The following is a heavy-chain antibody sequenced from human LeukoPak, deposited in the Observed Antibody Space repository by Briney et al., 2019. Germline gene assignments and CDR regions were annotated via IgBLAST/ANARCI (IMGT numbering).Heavy chain of an antibody. J-gene: IGHJ6*02. CDR1: GFTFSSYA. V-gene: IGHV3-23*01. CDR3: AKDSSPYYYYGMDV. CDR2: ISGSDSST. D-gene: IGHD6-13*01. Sequence: GGSLRLSCAASGFTFSSYAMSWVREAPGKGLEWVSAISGSDSSTYYADSVQGRFTISRDNSKNTLYLQMNSLRAEDTAVYYCAKDSSPYYYYGMDVWGQGTTVTVSS.